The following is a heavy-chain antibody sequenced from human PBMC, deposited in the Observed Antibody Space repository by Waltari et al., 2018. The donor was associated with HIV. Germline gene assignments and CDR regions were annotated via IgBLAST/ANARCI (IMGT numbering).Heavy chain of an antibody. V-gene: IGHV1-8*01. J-gene: IGHJ6*03. CDR3: ARAKGAMTGDYHYYMDV. D-gene: IGHD1-26*01. CDR1: GYTFNTYD. Sequence: HVQPVQPAAEVSKPGASVKVSRKASGYTFNTYDINWVLQATGQGPEWVGWVNPKSGNTGCAQKFQGRVNMTSNSSLNIAYMELNNLTSDDTAVYYCARAKGAMTGDYHYYMDVWGGGTTVIVSS. CDR2: VNPKSGNT.